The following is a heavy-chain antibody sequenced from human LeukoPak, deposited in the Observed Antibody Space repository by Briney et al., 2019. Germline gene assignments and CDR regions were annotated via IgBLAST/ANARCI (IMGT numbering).Heavy chain of an antibody. J-gene: IGHJ4*02. CDR3: ARLSEMFRGPQVIYYFDY. CDR1: GFTFSNYN. V-gene: IGHV3-21*01. CDR2: ISSSSSYI. D-gene: IGHD3-10*01. Sequence: GGSLRLSCAASGFTFSNYNMNWVRQAPGKGLEWVSSISSSSSYIYYADSVKGRFTISRHNAKNSLYLQMNSLRAEDTAVYYCARLSEMFRGPQVIYYFDYWGQGTLVTVSS.